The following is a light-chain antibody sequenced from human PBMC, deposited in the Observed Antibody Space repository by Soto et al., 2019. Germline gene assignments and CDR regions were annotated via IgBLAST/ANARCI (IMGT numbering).Light chain of an antibody. CDR2: GNS. J-gene: IGLJ3*02. V-gene: IGLV1-40*01. CDR3: QSYDSSLSGWV. Sequence: QSVLTQPPAVSGAPGQRVTISCTGSSPNIGAGYDVHWYLQLPGTAPKLLIYGNSNRPSGVPDRFSGSKSGTSASLAITGRQAEDEADYYCQSYDSSLSGWVFGGGTKLTVL. CDR1: SPNIGAGYD.